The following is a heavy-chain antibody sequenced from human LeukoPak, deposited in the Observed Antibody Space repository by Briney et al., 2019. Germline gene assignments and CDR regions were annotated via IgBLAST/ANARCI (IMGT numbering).Heavy chain of an antibody. D-gene: IGHD3-10*01. V-gene: IGHV3-11*01. J-gene: IGHJ4*02. CDR2: ISSSGSTI. CDR3: ARVPLLWFGDSRNNYFDY. CDR1: GFTFSDYY. Sequence: GGSLRLSCAASGFTFSDYYMSWIRQAPGKGLEWVSYISSSGSTIYYADSVKGRFTISRDNAKNSLYLQMNSLRAEDTAVYYCARVPLLWFGDSRNNYFDYWGQGTLVTVSS.